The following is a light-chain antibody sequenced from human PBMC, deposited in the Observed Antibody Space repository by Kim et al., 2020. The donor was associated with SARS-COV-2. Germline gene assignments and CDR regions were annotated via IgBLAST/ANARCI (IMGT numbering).Light chain of an antibody. Sequence: GQKVTISCSGRSSNIGKNYVSWYQQLPGTAPKLLIYDNDKRAAGIPDRFFGSKSGTSATLGITGLQTGDEADYYCGAWDNSLSAGIFGGGTQLTVL. V-gene: IGLV1-51*01. CDR1: SSNIGKNY. CDR2: DND. J-gene: IGLJ2*01. CDR3: GAWDNSLSAGI.